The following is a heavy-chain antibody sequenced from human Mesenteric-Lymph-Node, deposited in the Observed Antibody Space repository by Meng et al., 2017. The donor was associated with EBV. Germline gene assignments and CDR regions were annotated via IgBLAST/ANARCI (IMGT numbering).Heavy chain of an antibody. J-gene: IGHJ4*02. Sequence: QLHLRESGPGLAQPSEPLSLTCTASGGSVTSGSYYWNWIRQPPGKRLEWIGYIHYSRSTNYNPSLKSQITISVDTSKNQLSLRVSHVTAADTAVYYCARGRRGVQYFDFWGQGALFTVSS. CDR2: IHYSRST. V-gene: IGHV4-61*01. D-gene: IGHD1-1*01. CDR1: GGSVTSGSYY. CDR3: ARGRRGVQYFDF.